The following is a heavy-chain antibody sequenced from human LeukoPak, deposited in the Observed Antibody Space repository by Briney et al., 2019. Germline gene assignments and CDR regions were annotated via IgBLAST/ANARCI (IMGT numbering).Heavy chain of an antibody. J-gene: IGHJ4*02. CDR1: GGSFSGYY. D-gene: IGHD3-3*01. V-gene: IGHV4-59*08. Sequence: SETLSLTCAVYGGSFSGYYWSWIRQPPGKGLEWIGYIYYSGSTNYNPSLKSRVTISVDTSKNQFSLKLSSVTAADTAVYYCARRDDFWSGYTDYWGQGTLVTVSS. CDR2: IYYSGST. CDR3: ARRDDFWSGYTDY.